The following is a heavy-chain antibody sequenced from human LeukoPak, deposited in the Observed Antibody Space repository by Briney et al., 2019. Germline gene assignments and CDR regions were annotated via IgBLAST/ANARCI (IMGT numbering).Heavy chain of an antibody. CDR3: AKDFCLREIGLCLPWDY. D-gene: IGHD2/OR15-2a*01. CDR1: GFTFSSYA. V-gene: IGHV3-23*01. Sequence: PGGSLRLSCAASGFTFSSYAMSWVRQAPGKGLEWVSAISGSGGSIYYADSVKGRFTISRDNSKNTLYLQMNSLRAEDTAVYYCAKDFCLREIGLCLPWDYWGQGTLVIVSS. J-gene: IGHJ4*02. CDR2: ISGSGGSI.